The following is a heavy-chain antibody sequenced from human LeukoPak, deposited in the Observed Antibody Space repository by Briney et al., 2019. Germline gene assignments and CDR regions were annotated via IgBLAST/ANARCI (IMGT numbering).Heavy chain of an antibody. CDR1: GFTFSGFF. CDR3: ARPFGNGWFLRDY. V-gene: IGHV3-7*01. Sequence: GGSLRLSCAASGFTFSGFFMTWVRQAPGQGLEWVANIKEDGSEKYYVDSVRGRFTISRDNAKNSLYLQMNNLRAEDTPVYYCARPFGNGWFLRDYWGRGTLVTVSS. J-gene: IGHJ4*02. CDR2: IKEDGSEK. D-gene: IGHD6-19*01.